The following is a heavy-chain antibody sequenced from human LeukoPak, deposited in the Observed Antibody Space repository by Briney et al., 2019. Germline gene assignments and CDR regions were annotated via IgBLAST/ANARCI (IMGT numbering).Heavy chain of an antibody. CDR1: GYSISSGYY. Sequence: SETLSLTCAVSGYSISSGYYGGWIRQPPGKGLEGIGSIYHSGSTYYNPSLKSRVTISVDTSKNQFSLKLSSVTAADTAVYYCARPTTYYYDSSGYTDAFDIWGQGTMVTVSS. J-gene: IGHJ3*02. CDR2: IYHSGST. V-gene: IGHV4-38-2*01. CDR3: ARPTTYYYDSSGYTDAFDI. D-gene: IGHD3-22*01.